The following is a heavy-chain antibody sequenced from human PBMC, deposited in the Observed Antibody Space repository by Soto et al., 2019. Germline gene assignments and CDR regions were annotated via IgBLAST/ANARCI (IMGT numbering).Heavy chain of an antibody. V-gene: IGHV1-46*01. D-gene: IGHD6-13*01. CDR1: GYTFTSYY. CDR2: INPSGGST. Sequence: ASVKVSCKASGYTFTSYYMHWVRQAPGQGLEWMGIINPSGGSTSYAQKFQGRVTMTRDTSTSTVYMELSSLRSEDTAVYYCARESYISPRGMDYYYGMDVWGQGTTVTVSS. CDR3: ARESYISPRGMDYYYGMDV. J-gene: IGHJ6*02.